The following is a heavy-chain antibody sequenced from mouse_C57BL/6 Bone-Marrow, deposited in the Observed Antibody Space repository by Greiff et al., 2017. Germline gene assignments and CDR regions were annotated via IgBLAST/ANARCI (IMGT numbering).Heavy chain of an antibody. CDR3: ARLGMVTEDY. J-gene: IGHJ2*01. D-gene: IGHD2-3*01. CDR1: GFNIKDYY. CDR2: IDPEDGET. Sequence: VQLQQSGAELVKPGASVKLSCTASGFNIKDYYMHWVKQRTEQGLEWIGRIDPEDGETKDAPKFQGKATITADTSSHTAYLQLSSLTSEDTAVYYCARLGMVTEDYWGQGTTLRVSS. V-gene: IGHV14-2*01.